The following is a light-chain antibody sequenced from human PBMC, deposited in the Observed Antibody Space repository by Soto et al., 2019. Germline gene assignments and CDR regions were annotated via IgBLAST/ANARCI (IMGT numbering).Light chain of an antibody. CDR1: QTVSSSY. V-gene: IGKV3-20*01. J-gene: IGKJ4*01. Sequence: EIVLTQSPGTLSLSPGESATLSCRAGQTVSSSYLAWYQQKPGQAPRLLIFGASSRATGIPDRFSGGGSGTDFTLTISRLEPEDFAVYSCQQYGSSPLTFGGGTKVEIK. CDR2: GAS. CDR3: QQYGSSPLT.